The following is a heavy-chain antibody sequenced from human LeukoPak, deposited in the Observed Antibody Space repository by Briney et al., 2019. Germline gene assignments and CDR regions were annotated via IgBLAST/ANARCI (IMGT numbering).Heavy chain of an antibody. Sequence: SETLSLTCAVSGGSSRSGDYFWSWIRQPPGKGLEWIGHIHYSGNTYYNPSLKSRVSISVDTSKNQFSLKLSSVAAADTAVYYCARENNDYGGKKAFGYWGQGTLVTVSS. D-gene: IGHD4-23*01. CDR1: GGSSRSGDYF. J-gene: IGHJ4*02. V-gene: IGHV4-30-4*01. CDR2: IHYSGNT. CDR3: ARENNDYGGKKAFGY.